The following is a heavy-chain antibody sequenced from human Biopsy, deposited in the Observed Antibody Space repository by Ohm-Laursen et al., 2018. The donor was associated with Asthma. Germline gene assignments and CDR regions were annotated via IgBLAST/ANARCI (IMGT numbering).Heavy chain of an antibody. D-gene: IGHD3-16*01. CDR2: INAGNGNT. J-gene: IGHJ4*02. V-gene: IGHV1-3*01. CDR1: GYTFISYA. Sequence: ASVKVSCKASGYTFISYAIHWVRQAPGQRLEWMGWINAGNGNTKYSQKFQDRVTITRDTSASTAYMELSSLRSEDTAVYYCTRWSLRVRDTPNDYWGQGTLVTVSS. CDR3: TRWSLRVRDTPNDY.